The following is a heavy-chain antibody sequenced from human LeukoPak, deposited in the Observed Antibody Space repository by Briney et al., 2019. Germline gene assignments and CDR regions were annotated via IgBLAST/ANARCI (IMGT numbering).Heavy chain of an antibody. D-gene: IGHD5-24*01. V-gene: IGHV3-33*01. Sequence: GGSLRLSCAASGFTFSSYGMHWVRQAPGEGLEWVAVIWYDGSNKYYADSVKGRFTISRDNSKNTLYLQMNSLRAEDTAVYYCARVSGDGFDYWGQGTLVTVSS. CDR1: GFTFSSYG. CDR3: ARVSGDGFDY. CDR2: IWYDGSNK. J-gene: IGHJ4*02.